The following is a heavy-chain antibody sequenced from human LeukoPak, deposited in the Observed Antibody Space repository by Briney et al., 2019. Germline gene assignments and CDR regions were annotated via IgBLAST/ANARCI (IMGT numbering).Heavy chain of an antibody. V-gene: IGHV1-2*02. CDR2: IQPSGGRT. CDR1: GYIFTTHY. D-gene: IGHD6-13*01. Sequence: ASVKVSCKASGYIFTTHYMHWVRQAPGQGLEWMGVIQPSGGRTWYAQKFQGRVTMTRDTSISTAYMELSRLRSDDTAVYYCAREDVVAAAGTSNHFDYWGQGTLVTVSS. CDR3: AREDVVAAAGTSNHFDY. J-gene: IGHJ4*02.